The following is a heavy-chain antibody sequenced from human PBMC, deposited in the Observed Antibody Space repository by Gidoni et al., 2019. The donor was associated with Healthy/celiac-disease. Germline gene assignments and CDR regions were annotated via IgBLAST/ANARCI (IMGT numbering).Heavy chain of an antibody. CDR3: ATDILTGYYKGY. J-gene: IGHJ4*02. CDR1: GFPFSSYA. D-gene: IGHD3-9*01. Sequence: QVQLVESGGGVVQPGRSLRLSCAASGFPFSSYAMHWVRQAPGKGLEWVAVISYDGSNKYYADSVKGRFTISRDNSKNTLYLQMNSLRAEDTAVYYCATDILTGYYKGYWGQGTRVTVSS. V-gene: IGHV3-30-3*01. CDR2: ISYDGSNK.